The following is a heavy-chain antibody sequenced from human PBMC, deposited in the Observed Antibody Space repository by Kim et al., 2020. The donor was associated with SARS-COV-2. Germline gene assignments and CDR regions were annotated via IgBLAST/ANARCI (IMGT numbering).Heavy chain of an antibody. D-gene: IGHD3-10*01. Sequence: SETLSLTCTVSGGSISSYYWSWIRQPPGKGLEWIGYIYYSGSTNYNPSLKSRVTISVDTSKNQFSLKLSSVTAADTAVYYCARYYRPSRFEANWFDPWGQGTLVTVSS. CDR1: GGSISSYY. CDR2: IYYSGST. J-gene: IGHJ5*02. V-gene: IGHV4-59*13. CDR3: ARYYRPSRFEANWFDP.